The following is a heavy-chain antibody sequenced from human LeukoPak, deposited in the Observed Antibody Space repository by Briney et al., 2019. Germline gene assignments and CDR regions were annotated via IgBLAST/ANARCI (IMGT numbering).Heavy chain of an antibody. CDR2: IKQDGSEK. V-gene: IGHV3-7*01. Sequence: GGSLRLSCAASGFTFSSYWMSWVRQAPGKGLEWVANIKQDGSEKYYVDSVKGRFTISRDNAKNSLYLQMNSLRAEDTAVYYCAVVTAYPETYFDYWGQGTLVTVSS. D-gene: IGHD2-21*02. J-gene: IGHJ4*02. CDR3: AVVTAYPETYFDY. CDR1: GFTFSSYW.